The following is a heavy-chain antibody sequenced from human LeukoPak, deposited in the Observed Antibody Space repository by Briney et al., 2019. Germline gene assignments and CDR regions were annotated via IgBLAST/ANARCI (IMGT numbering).Heavy chain of an antibody. CDR1: GGTFSSYA. CDR3: ARESRYYGSGTYYSTFDY. CDR2: IIPIFGTA. Sequence: ASVKVSCKASGGTFSSYAISWVRQAPGQGLEWMGGIIPIFGTANYAQKFQGRVTITADESTSTAYMELSSLRSEDTAVYYCARESRYYGSGTYYSTFDYWGQGALVTVSS. J-gene: IGHJ4*02. D-gene: IGHD3-10*01. V-gene: IGHV1-69*13.